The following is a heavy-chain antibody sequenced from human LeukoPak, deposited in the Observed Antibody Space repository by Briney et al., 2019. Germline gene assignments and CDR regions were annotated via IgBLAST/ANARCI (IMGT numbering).Heavy chain of an antibody. CDR1: DGSINSYY. V-gene: IGHV4-59*01. J-gene: IGHJ6*02. CDR3: ARGRSNYYGMDV. D-gene: IGHD1-26*01. CDR2: IYYNGNT. Sequence: SETLSLTCSVSDGSINSYYWNWIRRPPGKGLEWIGYIYYNGNTNYGPSLKSRVTMSVDTSKNLFSLKVSSVTAADTAVYYCARGRSNYYGMDVWGQGTTVTVSS.